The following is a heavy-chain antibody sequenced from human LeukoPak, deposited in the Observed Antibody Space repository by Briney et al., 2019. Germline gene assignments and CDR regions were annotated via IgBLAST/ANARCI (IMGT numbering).Heavy chain of an antibody. CDR1: DGSINSYY. V-gene: IGHV4-59*01. J-gene: IGHJ6*02. CDR3: ARGRSNYYGMDV. D-gene: IGHD1-26*01. CDR2: IYYNGNT. Sequence: SETLSLTCSVSDGSINSYYWNWIRRPPGKGLEWIGYIYYNGNTNYGPSLKSRVTMSVDTSKNLFSLKVSSVTAADTAVYYCARGRSNYYGMDVWGQGTTVTVSS.